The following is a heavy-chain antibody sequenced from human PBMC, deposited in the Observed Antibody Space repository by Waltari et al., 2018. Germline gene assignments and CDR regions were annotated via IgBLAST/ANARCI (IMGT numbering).Heavy chain of an antibody. J-gene: IGHJ5*02. CDR2: MNPKGGNT. CDR3: ARGTRSFDP. CDR1: GYPFSSHD. V-gene: IGHV1-8*01. Sequence: QVQLVQSGAEVKKPGASVKVSCRASGYPFSSHDINWVRQATGQGLEWMGGMNPKGGNTGYAQKFQGRVTMTRNTSISTAYMELSSLRSEDTAVYYCARGTRSFDPWGQGTLVTVSS. D-gene: IGHD2-2*01.